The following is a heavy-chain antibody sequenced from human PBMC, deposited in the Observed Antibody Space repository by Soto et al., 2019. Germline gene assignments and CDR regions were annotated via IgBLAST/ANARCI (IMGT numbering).Heavy chain of an antibody. CDR2: IYYSGST. D-gene: IGHD3-22*01. J-gene: IGHJ2*01. V-gene: IGHV4-39*01. CDR1: GGSISRSSYY. CDR3: ARQPLPYYYDSSGPRYWYVDL. Sequence: PSETLSLTCTVSGGSISRSSYYWGWLRQAQGKGLEWIGSIYYSGSTYYNPSLKSRVTISVDTSKNQFSLKLSSVTAADTAVYYCARQPLPYYYDSSGPRYWYVDLWGRGTLVTGS.